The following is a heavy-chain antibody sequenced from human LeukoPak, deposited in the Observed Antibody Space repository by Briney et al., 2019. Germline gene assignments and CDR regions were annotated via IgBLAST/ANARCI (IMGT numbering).Heavy chain of an antibody. D-gene: IGHD3-3*01. Sequence: SETLSLTCTVSGGSINNYYWSWIRQPPGKGLESIGYIYYSGSTNYNPSLKSRVTISVDTSKNQFSLKLSSVTAADTAVYYCARYSSGYYTNYYFDYWGQGTLVTVSS. V-gene: IGHV4-59*01. J-gene: IGHJ4*02. CDR3: ARYSSGYYTNYYFDY. CDR2: IYYSGST. CDR1: GGSINNYY.